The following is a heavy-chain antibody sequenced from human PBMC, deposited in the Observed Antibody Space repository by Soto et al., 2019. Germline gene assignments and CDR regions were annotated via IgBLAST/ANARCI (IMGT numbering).Heavy chain of an antibody. Sequence: GGSLRLSFAACGFTFSSYWMDWVRQAPGKGLVWVSRINSDGSSTTYTDSVKGRFTISRDNSKNTVFLQMNSLRAEDTAVYFCTKGSHYDILTAYHAFDFWGPGTLVTVSS. CDR1: GFTFSSYW. V-gene: IGHV3-74*01. CDR3: TKGSHYDILTAYHAFDF. D-gene: IGHD3-9*01. CDR2: INSDGSST. J-gene: IGHJ4*02.